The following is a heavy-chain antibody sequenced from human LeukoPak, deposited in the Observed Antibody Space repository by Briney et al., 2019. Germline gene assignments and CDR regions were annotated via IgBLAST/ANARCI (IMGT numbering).Heavy chain of an antibody. CDR3: ASSALRAGGKLDY. J-gene: IGHJ4*02. CDR2: MNPNSGNT. Sequence: ASVKVSCKASGYTFTSYDINWVRQATGQGLEWMGWMNPNSGNTGYAQKFQGRVTITRNTSISTAYMELSSLRSEDTAVYYCASSALRAGGKLDYWGQGTLVTVSS. V-gene: IGHV1-8*03. D-gene: IGHD3-16*01. CDR1: GYTFTSYD.